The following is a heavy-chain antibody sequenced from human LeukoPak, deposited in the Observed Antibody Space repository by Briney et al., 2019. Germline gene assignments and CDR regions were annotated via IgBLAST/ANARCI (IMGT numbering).Heavy chain of an antibody. J-gene: IGHJ4*02. CDR3: AKRGVVIRVILVGFHKEANYFDS. V-gene: IGHV3-23*01. Sequence: PGGSLLLSCAASVITLSYYVLSWVRQAPGWGVEWVAGNSDSGGRTNYADSVKGRFTISRDNRKNTLYLQMNSLRAEDTAVYFCAKRGVVIRVILVGFHKEANYFDSWGQGALVTVSS. CDR1: VITLSYYV. CDR2: NSDSGGRT. D-gene: IGHD3-22*01.